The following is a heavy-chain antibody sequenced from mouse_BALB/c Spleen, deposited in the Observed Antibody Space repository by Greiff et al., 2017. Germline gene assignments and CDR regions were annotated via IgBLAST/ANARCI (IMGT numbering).Heavy chain of an antibody. Sequence: EVKLMESGGGLVQPGGSMKLSCVASGFTFSNYWMNWVRQSPEKGLEWVAEIRLKSNNYATHYAESVKGRFTISRDDSKSSVYLQMNNLRAEDTGIYYCTRKDYRYDDFDYWGQGTTLTVSS. V-gene: IGHV6-6*02. D-gene: IGHD2-14*01. CDR3: TRKDYRYDDFDY. CDR1: GFTFSNYW. CDR2: IRLKSNNYAT. J-gene: IGHJ2*01.